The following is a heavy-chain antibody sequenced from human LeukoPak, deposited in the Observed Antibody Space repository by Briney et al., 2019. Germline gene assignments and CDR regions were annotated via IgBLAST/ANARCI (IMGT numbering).Heavy chain of an antibody. CDR2: IYYSGST. D-gene: IGHD3-9*01. J-gene: IGHJ5*02. Sequence: PSETLSLTCTVSGGSISSYYWSWIRQPPGKGLEWIGYIYYSGSTNYNPSLKSRVTISVDTSKNQFSLKLSSVTAADTAVYYCARLYDDILTGSSSYNWFDPWGQGTLVTVSS. CDR1: GGSISSYY. CDR3: ARLYDDILTGSSSYNWFDP. V-gene: IGHV4-59*12.